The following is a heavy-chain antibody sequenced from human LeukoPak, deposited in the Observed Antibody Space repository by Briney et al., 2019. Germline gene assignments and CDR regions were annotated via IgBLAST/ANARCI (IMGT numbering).Heavy chain of an antibody. V-gene: IGHV4-59*08. CDR1: SGFIGNYY. CDR3: ARFDCFGASCHFDH. Sequence: SETLSSTCTVSSGFIGNYYWSWVRQPPGKGLECIAYIHYTGSAGYNPSLKSRVTISVDTSKNQFSLKLRSVTAADTAVYYCARFDCFGASCHFDHWGQGTLVPVSS. J-gene: IGHJ4*02. D-gene: IGHD2-2*01. CDR2: IHYTGSA.